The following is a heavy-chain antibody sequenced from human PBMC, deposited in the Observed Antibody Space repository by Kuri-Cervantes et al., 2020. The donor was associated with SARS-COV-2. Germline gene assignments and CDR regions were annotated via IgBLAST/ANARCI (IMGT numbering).Heavy chain of an antibody. CDR3: ARERGGQQLVRFGAFDI. V-gene: IGHV3-48*01. Sequence: GESLKISCAASGFTFSSYSMNWVRQAPGKGLEWVSYISSSSSTIYYADSVKGRSTISRDNAKSSLYLQMNSLRAEDTAVYYCARERGGQQLVRFGAFDIWGQGTMVTVSS. CDR1: GFTFSSYS. CDR2: ISSSSSTI. J-gene: IGHJ3*02. D-gene: IGHD6-13*01.